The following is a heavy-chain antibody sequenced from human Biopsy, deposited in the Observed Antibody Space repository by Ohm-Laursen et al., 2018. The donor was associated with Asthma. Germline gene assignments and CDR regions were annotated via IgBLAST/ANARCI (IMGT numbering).Heavy chain of an antibody. J-gene: IGHJ1*01. V-gene: IGHV4-59*01. D-gene: IGHD4-23*01. CDR1: GDSISNYH. CDR3: ARGVVYGGDSYAEYFQH. Sequence: TLSLTCTVSGDSISNYHWSWIRQPPGKGLEWIGYVLYGGATNYNPSLKSRVTISVDTSKNQFFLRLSSVTAADTAVYYCARGVVYGGDSYAEYFQHWGQGTLVTVSS. CDR2: VLYGGAT.